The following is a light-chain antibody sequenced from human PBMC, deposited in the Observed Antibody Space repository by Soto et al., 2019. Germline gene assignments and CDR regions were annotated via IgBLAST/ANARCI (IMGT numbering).Light chain of an antibody. CDR2: EVY. J-gene: IGLJ2*01. CDR3: ASFARSQDPCVV. V-gene: IGLV2-8*01. CDR1: STDIGGYDF. Sequence: QSALTQPPSASGSPGQSVTISCSGTSTDIGGYDFVSWYQQQPGKAPRLLIYEVYKRPAGVPDRFSGSKSGNTASLTVSGLQDEDEADYYYASFARSQDPCVVFGGGTKVTVL.